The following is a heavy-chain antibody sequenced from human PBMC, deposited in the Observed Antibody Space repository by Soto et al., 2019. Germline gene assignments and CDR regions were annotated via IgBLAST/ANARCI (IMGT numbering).Heavy chain of an antibody. CDR1: GGTFSSYA. CDR3: AREGPLGGAFSY. J-gene: IGHJ4*02. CDR2: IIPIFGTA. V-gene: IGHV1-69*01. D-gene: IGHD1-26*01. Sequence: QVQLVQSGAEVKKPGSSVKVSCKASGGTFSSYAISWVRQAPGQGLEWMGGIIPIFGTANYAQKFQGIVTITADESTSTAYRELSSLRSEDTAVYYCAREGPLGGAFSYWGQGTLVTVSS.